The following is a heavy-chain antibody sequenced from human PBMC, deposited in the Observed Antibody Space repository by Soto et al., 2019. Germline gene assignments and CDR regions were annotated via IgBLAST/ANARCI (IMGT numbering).Heavy chain of an antibody. Sequence: PSETLSLTCAVYGGSFSGYYWSWIRQPPGKGLEWIGEINNSGSTNYNPSLKSRVTISVDTSKNQFSLKLSSVTAADTAVYYCARHFIAARNVHFDNWGQGTLVTVST. CDR2: INNSGST. D-gene: IGHD6-13*01. V-gene: IGHV4-34*01. CDR3: ARHFIAARNVHFDN. CDR1: GGSFSGYY. J-gene: IGHJ4*02.